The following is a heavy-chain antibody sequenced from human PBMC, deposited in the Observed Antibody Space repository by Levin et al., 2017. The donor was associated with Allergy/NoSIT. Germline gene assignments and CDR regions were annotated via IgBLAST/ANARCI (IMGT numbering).Heavy chain of an antibody. CDR2: IYYSGST. J-gene: IGHJ4*02. Sequence: SETLSLTCTVSGGSISSGGYYWSWIRQHPGKGLEWIGYIYYSGSTYYNPSLKSRVTISVDTSKNQFSLKLSSVTAADTAVYYCARVNLSPSYYDFWSGYYFDYWGQGTLVTVSS. D-gene: IGHD3-3*01. V-gene: IGHV4-31*03. CDR3: ARVNLSPSYYDFWSGYYFDY. CDR1: GGSISSGGYY.